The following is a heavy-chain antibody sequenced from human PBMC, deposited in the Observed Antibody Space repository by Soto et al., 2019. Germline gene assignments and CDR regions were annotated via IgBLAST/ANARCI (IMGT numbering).Heavy chain of an antibody. Sequence: QVQLVESGGGVVQPGTSLRVSCVGSGFTFRSYVIHWVRQAPGKGLEWLALTSYDGSGKYYGDSVRGRFTISRDNSRNTVDLQMDSLRLEDTALYYCARWGTTGGLDVWGQGTLVSVSS. CDR2: TSYDGSGK. V-gene: IGHV3-30*19. CDR3: ARWGTTGGLDV. CDR1: GFTFRSYV. J-gene: IGHJ1*01. D-gene: IGHD3-16*01.